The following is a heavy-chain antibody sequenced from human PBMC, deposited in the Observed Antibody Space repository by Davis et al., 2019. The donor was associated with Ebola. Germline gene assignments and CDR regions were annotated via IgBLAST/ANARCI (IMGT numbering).Heavy chain of an antibody. V-gene: IGHV1-2*04. CDR1: GYTFSGYY. CDR2: INPATGAT. Sequence: VKVSCKASGYTFSGYYMHWVRQAPGQGLEWMGWINPATGATYYAQKFQGWVTMTRDTSVTSVYLELSRLKSDDTAVYYCVKGTLGGGNWFFDHWGRGTLVTVSS. CDR3: VKGTLGGGNWFFDH. J-gene: IGHJ2*01. D-gene: IGHD1-26*01.